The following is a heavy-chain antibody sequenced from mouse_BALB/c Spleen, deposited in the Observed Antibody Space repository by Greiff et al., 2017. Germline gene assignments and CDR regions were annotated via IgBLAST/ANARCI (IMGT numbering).Heavy chain of an antibody. D-gene: IGHD2-4*01. CDR1: GFTFSSYG. CDR2: ISSGGSYT. J-gene: IGHJ3*01. CDR3: ARHMITTGAWFAY. V-gene: IGHV5-6*01. Sequence: EVQRVESGGDLEKPGGSLKLSCAASGFTFSSYGMSWVRQTPDKRLEWVATISSGGSYTYYPDSVKGRFTISRDNAKNTLYLQMSSLKSEDTAMYYCARHMITTGAWFAYWGQGTLVTVSA.